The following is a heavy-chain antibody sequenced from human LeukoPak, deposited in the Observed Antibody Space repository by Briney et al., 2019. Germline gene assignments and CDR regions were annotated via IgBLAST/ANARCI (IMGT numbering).Heavy chain of an antibody. CDR2: IYSGGST. Sequence: PGGSLRLSCAASGFTVSSNYMSWVRQAPGKGLEWVSVIYSGGSTYYADSVKGRFAISRDNSKNTLYLQMNSLRAEDTAVYYCARVEKAYCGGDCLGYFDYWGQGTLVTVSS. D-gene: IGHD2-21*02. CDR3: ARVEKAYCGGDCLGYFDY. J-gene: IGHJ4*02. CDR1: GFTVSSNY. V-gene: IGHV3-53*01.